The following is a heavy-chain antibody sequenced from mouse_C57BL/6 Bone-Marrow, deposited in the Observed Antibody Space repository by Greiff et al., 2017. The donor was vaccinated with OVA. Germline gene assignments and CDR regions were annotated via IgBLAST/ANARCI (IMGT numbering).Heavy chain of an antibody. CDR2: IDPNSGGT. CDR1: GYTFTSYW. J-gene: IGHJ2*01. Sequence: QVHVKQPGAELVKPGASVKLSCKASGYTFTSYWMHWVKQRPGRGLEWIGRIDPNSGGTKYNEKFKSKATLTVDKPSSTAYMQLSSLTSEDSAVYYCAREVGATVVENFDYWGQGTTLTVSS. D-gene: IGHD1-1*01. V-gene: IGHV1-72*01. CDR3: AREVGATVVENFDY.